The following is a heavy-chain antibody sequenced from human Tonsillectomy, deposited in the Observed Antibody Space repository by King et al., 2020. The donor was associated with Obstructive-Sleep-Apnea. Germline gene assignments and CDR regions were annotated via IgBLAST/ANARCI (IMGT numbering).Heavy chain of an antibody. D-gene: IGHD3-9*01. CDR3: ARDLTGMDV. CDR1: GGTVTTDT. V-gene: IGHV1-69*01. CDR2: IIPMSGTS. Sequence: VQLVESGAEVKKPGSSVTVSCKASGGTVTTDTISWVRQAPGQGLEWMGGIIPMSGTSNYAQKCQGRVIITADASTNIVFMQLNSLRSEDTAVYYCARDLTGMDVWGQGTSVAVSS. J-gene: IGHJ6*02.